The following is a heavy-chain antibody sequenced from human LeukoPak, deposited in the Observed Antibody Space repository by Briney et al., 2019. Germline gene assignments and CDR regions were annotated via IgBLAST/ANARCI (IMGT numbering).Heavy chain of an antibody. CDR2: ISSSGSTI. J-gene: IGHJ4*02. D-gene: IGHD6-19*01. Sequence: PGGSLRLSCAASGFTFSDYYTSWLRQAPGKGLERVSYISSSGSTIYYADSVKGRFTISRDNAKNSLYLQMSSLRAEDTAVYYCASRIAVAQIDYWGQGTLVTVSS. V-gene: IGHV3-11*01. CDR1: GFTFSDYY. CDR3: ASRIAVAQIDY.